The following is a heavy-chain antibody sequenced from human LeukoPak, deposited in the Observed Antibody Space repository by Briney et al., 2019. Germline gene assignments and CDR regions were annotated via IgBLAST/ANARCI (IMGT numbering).Heavy chain of an antibody. CDR1: GYSSTNYG. CDR2: INPSGGST. J-gene: IGHJ3*02. D-gene: IGHD2/OR15-2a*01. CDR3: ARPRAPVTRISSFDM. V-gene: IGHV1-46*01. Sequence: ASVKVSCKASGYSSTNYGISWVRQAPGQGLEWMGIINPSGGSTSYAQKFQGRVTVTRDMSTSTVYMELSSLRSEDTAVYYCARPRAPVTRISSFDMWGQGTMVTVSS.